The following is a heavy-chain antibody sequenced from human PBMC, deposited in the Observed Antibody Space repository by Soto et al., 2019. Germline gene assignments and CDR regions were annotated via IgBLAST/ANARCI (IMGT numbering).Heavy chain of an antibody. D-gene: IGHD6-13*01. CDR3: AKENGYSSSWFEFDY. V-gene: IGHV3-66*01. CDR1: GFTVSSNY. J-gene: IGHJ4*02. CDR2: IYSGGST. Sequence: HPGGSLRLSCAASGFTVSSNYMSWVRQAPGKGLEWVSVIYSGGSTYYADSVKGRFTISRDNSKNTLYLQMNSLRAEDTAVYYCAKENGYSSSWFEFDYWGQGTLVTVSS.